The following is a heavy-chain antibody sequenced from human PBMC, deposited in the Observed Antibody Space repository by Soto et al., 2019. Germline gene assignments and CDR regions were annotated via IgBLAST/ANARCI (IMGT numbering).Heavy chain of an antibody. CDR3: ARQSSWSGYYNYYYYYMEV. CDR1: GYSFTSYW. V-gene: IGHV5-51*01. D-gene: IGHD3-3*01. J-gene: IGHJ6*03. Sequence: PGESLKISCKGSGYSFTSYWIGWVRQMPGKGLEWMGIIYPGDSDTRYSPSFQGQVTISADKSISTAYLQWSSLKASDTAMYYCARQSSWSGYYNYYYYYMEVWGKGTTVTVSS. CDR2: IYPGDSDT.